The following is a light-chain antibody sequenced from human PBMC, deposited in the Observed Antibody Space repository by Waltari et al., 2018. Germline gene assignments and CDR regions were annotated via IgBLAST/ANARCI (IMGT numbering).Light chain of an antibody. CDR2: EVT. CDR3: CSYAGSSIPYV. J-gene: IGLJ1*01. Sequence: QSALTQPASVSGSPGQSITISCTGTSSDVGTYNLVSWYQQHPGKAPKLLIYEVTKRPSGVSNRFSGSTSGNTASLTISGLQADDEADYYCCSYAGSSIPYVFGTGTRVTVL. CDR1: SSDVGTYNL. V-gene: IGLV2-23*02.